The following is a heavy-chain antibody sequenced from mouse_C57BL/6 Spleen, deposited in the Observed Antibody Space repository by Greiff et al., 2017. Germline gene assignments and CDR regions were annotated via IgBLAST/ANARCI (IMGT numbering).Heavy chain of an antibody. V-gene: IGHV1-82*01. CDR3: ARGEDSSGYGAWFAY. D-gene: IGHD3-2*02. CDR1: GYAFSSSW. J-gene: IGHJ3*01. CDR2: IYPGDGET. Sequence: VQLQQSGPELVKPGASVKISCKASGYAFSSSWMNWVKQRPGKGLEWIGRIYPGDGETNYNGKFKGKGTLTADKSSSTAYMQLSSLTSEDSAVYFCARGEDSSGYGAWFAYWGQGTLVTVSA.